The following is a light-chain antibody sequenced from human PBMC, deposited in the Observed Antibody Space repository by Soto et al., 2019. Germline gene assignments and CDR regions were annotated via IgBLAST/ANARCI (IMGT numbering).Light chain of an antibody. J-gene: IGLJ7*01. Sequence: QPVLTQPASVSGSPGQSITISCTGTSSDVGSYNLVSWYQQHPGKAPKLMIYEGSKRPSGVSNRFSGSKSGNTASLTISGLQAEDEADYYCCSYAGSAVFGGGTQLTVL. CDR2: EGS. CDR1: SSDVGSYNL. CDR3: CSYAGSAV. V-gene: IGLV2-23*01.